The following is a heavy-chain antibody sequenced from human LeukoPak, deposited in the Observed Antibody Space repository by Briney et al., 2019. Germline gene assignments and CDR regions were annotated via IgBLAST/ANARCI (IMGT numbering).Heavy chain of an antibody. CDR1: GFTFSSYA. D-gene: IGHD3-22*01. V-gene: IGHV3-23*01. Sequence: GGSLRLSCAASGFTFSSYAMSWVRQAPGKGLEWVSAISGSGGSTYYADSVKGRFTISRDNSKNTLYLQMNSLRAEDTAVYYCAKVHLDTYYYDSSGYPYYFDYWGQGALVTVSS. CDR3: AKVHLDTYYYDSSGYPYYFDY. J-gene: IGHJ4*02. CDR2: ISGSGGST.